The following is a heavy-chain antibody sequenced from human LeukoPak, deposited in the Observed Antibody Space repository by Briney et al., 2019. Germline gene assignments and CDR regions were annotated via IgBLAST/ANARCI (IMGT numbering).Heavy chain of an antibody. CDR3: AKDITYSGYYFDY. Sequence: GGSLRLSCAASGFTFSSYGMHWVRQAPGKGLEWVAVIWYDGSNKYYADSVKGRFTISRDNSKNSLYLQMNSLRAEDTALYYCAKDITYSGYYFDYWGQGTLVTVSS. J-gene: IGHJ4*02. CDR2: IWYDGSNK. V-gene: IGHV3-30*02. D-gene: IGHD5-12*01. CDR1: GFTFSSYG.